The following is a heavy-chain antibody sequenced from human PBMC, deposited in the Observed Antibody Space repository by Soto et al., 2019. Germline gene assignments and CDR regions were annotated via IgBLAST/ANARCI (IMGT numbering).Heavy chain of an antibody. D-gene: IGHD3-3*01. CDR3: TTGFRITIFGVVIKPVDY. Sequence: GWSLRLSCAASGFTFSNAWMSWVRQAPGKGLEWVGRIKSKTDGGTTDYAAPVKGRFTISRDDSKNTLYLQMNSLKTEDTAVYYCTTGFRITIFGVVIKPVDYWGQGTLVTVSS. J-gene: IGHJ4*02. CDR2: IKSKTDGGTT. CDR1: GFTFSNAW. V-gene: IGHV3-15*01.